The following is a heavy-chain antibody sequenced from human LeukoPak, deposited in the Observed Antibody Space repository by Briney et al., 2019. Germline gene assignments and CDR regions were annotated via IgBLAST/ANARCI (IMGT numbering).Heavy chain of an antibody. J-gene: IGHJ4*02. V-gene: IGHV4-34*01. Sequence: SETLSLTRAVYGGSFSGYYWSWIRQPPGKGLEWIGEINHSGSTNYNPSLKSRVTISVDTSKNQFSLKLSSVTAADTAVYYCARAGDIVATTDFDYWGQGTLVTVSS. CDR1: GGSFSGYY. CDR2: INHSGST. D-gene: IGHD5-12*01. CDR3: ARAGDIVATTDFDY.